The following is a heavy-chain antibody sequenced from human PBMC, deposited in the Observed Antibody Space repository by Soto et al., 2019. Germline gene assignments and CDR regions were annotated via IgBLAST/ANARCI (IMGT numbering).Heavy chain of an antibody. CDR1: RGTLSSYA. J-gene: IGHJ4*02. V-gene: IGHV1-69*13. CDR3: SRFGGYGGNSLVY. CDR2: IIPIFGTA. D-gene: IGHD4-17*01. Sequence: SVTVTCKAPRGTLSSYAISWVRQAPGQGLEWMGGIIPIFGTANYAQKFQGRVTITADESTSTAYMGLSSIRSEDTAVYYSSRFGGYGGNSLVYWGQGTLVTVSS.